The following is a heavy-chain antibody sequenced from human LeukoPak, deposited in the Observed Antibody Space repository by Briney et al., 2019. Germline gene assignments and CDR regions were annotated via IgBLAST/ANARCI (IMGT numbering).Heavy chain of an antibody. Sequence: SETLSLTCIVSGVSISGSSYYWAWIRQPPGKGLEWIGSITSHYKSALNGRVTISLDTSKNQFSLKLTSVTVTDTAVYYCARHPAYGAHNYWGQGILVTVSS. J-gene: IGHJ4*02. CDR2: ITS. CDR3: ARHPAYGAHNY. D-gene: IGHD4-17*01. CDR1: GVSISGSSYY. V-gene: IGHV4-39*01.